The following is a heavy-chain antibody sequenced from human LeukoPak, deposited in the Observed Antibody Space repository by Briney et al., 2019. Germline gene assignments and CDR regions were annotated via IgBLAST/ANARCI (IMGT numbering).Heavy chain of an antibody. Sequence: SVKVPCKASGGTFSSYAISWVRQAPGQGLEWMGRIIPIFGTANYAQKFQGRVTITADKSTSTAYMELSSLRSEDTAVYYCATSPVGARPYYYYYMDVWGKGPTVTVSS. CDR3: ATSPVGARPYYYYYMDV. CDR1: GGTFSSYA. J-gene: IGHJ6*03. V-gene: IGHV1-69*06. D-gene: IGHD1-26*01. CDR2: IIPIFGTA.